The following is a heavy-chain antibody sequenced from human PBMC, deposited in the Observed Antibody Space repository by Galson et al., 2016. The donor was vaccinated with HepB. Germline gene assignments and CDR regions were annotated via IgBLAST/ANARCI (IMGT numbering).Heavy chain of an antibody. J-gene: IGHJ4*02. CDR3: ARLVHGGTFFDS. CDR2: IYYRGTT. CDR1: GGSISSNIYL. D-gene: IGHD1-14*01. V-gene: IGHV4-39*01. Sequence: SETLSLTCTVSGGSISSNIYLWAWVRQPPGKGLEWIGTIYYRGTTYYNPSLKSRLTMDVDIAKNQFSLKLSSVTAADTSVYYCARLVHGGTFFDSWGQGTLFTVSS.